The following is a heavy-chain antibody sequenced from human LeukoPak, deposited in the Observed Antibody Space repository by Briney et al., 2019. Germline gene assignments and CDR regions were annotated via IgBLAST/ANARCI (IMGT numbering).Heavy chain of an antibody. CDR2: INQDGSHK. Sequence: GGSLRLSCAASGISFSDFWMHWIRQAPGKGLEWVANINQDGSHKYYVNSVEGRFTISRDTAKNSVHLEMNSLRVEDTAVYYCARDRGYTYYDYWGQGILVTVSS. CDR3: ARDRGYTYYDY. V-gene: IGHV3-7*01. J-gene: IGHJ4*02. D-gene: IGHD5-18*01. CDR1: GISFSDFW.